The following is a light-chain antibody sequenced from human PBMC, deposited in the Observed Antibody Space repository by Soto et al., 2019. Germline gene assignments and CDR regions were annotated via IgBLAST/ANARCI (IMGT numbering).Light chain of an antibody. Sequence: QSVLTQPASVSGSPGQSITISCTGTTSDVGSYNLVSWYQLHPGKAPKLMIYEGSKRPSGVSNRFSGSKSGNTASLTISGLQAEDEADYYCCSYAGTSTYVCGTGTKV. V-gene: IGLV2-23*01. CDR3: CSYAGTSTYV. J-gene: IGLJ1*01. CDR1: TSDVGSYNL. CDR2: EGS.